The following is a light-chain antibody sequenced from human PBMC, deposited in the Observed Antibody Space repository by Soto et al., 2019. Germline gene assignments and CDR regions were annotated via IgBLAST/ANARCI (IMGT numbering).Light chain of an antibody. CDR1: SSDVGGYNY. CDR3: GSYTSSSTLV. Sequence: QSVLTQPASVSGSPGQSITISCTGTSSDVGGYNYVSWYQQHPGKAPKLMIYEVSNRPSGVSNRFSGSKSGNTASLTISGLQAEDEADYYCGSYTSSSTLVFGTWTKVTVL. V-gene: IGLV2-14*01. J-gene: IGLJ1*01. CDR2: EVS.